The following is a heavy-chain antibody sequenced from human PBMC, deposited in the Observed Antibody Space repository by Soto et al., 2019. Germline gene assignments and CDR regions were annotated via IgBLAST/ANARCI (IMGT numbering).Heavy chain of an antibody. Sequence: PSETLSLTCAVYGGSFSGYYWSWIRQPPGKGLEWIGEINHSGSTNYNPSLKSRVTISVDTSKNQFSLKLSSVTAADTAVYYCARVSHYDSSGYYYNNGMDVWGQGTTVTVSS. CDR2: INHSGST. J-gene: IGHJ6*02. V-gene: IGHV4-34*01. D-gene: IGHD3-22*01. CDR1: GGSFSGYY. CDR3: ARVSHYDSSGYYYNNGMDV.